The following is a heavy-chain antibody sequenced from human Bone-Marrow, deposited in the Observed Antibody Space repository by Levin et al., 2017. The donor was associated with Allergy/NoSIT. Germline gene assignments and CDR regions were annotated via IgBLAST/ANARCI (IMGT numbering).Heavy chain of an antibody. J-gene: IGHJ4*02. D-gene: IGHD6-19*01. CDR1: GYTFTSNA. Sequence: ASVKVSCKASGYTFTSNAISWVRQAPGQGPEWMGWISTYNGQTKYAQKFQDRVTMTIDTSTSTAYMELRSLRSDDTALYYCARGGGWYFFDYWGQGTLVTVSS. CDR3: ARGGGWYFFDY. V-gene: IGHV1-18*01. CDR2: ISTYNGQT.